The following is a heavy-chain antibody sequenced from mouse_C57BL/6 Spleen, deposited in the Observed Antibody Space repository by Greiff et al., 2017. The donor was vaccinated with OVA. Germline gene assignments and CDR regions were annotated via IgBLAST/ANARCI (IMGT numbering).Heavy chain of an antibody. Sequence: QVQLKQPGAELVRPGSSVKLSCKASGYTFTSYWMHWVKQRPIQGLEWIGNIDPSDSETHYNQKFKDKATLTVDKSSSTAYMQLSSLTSEDSAVYYCARRDDYDGGDYYAMDYWGQGTSVTVSS. CDR2: IDPSDSET. CDR1: GYTFTSYW. D-gene: IGHD2-4*01. V-gene: IGHV1-52*01. J-gene: IGHJ4*01. CDR3: ARRDDYDGGDYYAMDY.